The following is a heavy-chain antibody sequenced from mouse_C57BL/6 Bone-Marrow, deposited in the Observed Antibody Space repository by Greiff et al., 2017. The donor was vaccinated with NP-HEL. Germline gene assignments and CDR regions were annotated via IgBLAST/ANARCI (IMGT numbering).Heavy chain of an antibody. D-gene: IGHD1-1*01. Sequence: DVHLVESGGGLVKPGGSLKLSCAASGFTFSSYAMSWVRQTPEKRLEWVATISDGGSYTYYPDNVKGRFTISRDNAKNNLYLQMSHLKSEDTAMYYCAREADGSPYYFDYWGQGTTLTVSS. CDR1: GFTFSSYA. CDR3: AREADGSPYYFDY. CDR2: ISDGGSYT. J-gene: IGHJ2*01. V-gene: IGHV5-4*01.